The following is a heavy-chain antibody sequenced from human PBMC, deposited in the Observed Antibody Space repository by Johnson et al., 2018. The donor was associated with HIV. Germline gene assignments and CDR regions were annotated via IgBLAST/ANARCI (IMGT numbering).Heavy chain of an antibody. CDR3: TTGVDTAMYAFDI. D-gene: IGHD5-18*01. Sequence: VPPVEPGGGVVRPGPSLTLSRAASGSTFDDYGMSWVRQAPGKGLESVSGPNWNGGTTYYADSVKGRFTNSRDDSKNTLYLQMNSLKIADTAVYYCTTGVDTAMYAFDIWGQGTMVTVSS. J-gene: IGHJ3*02. CDR1: GSTFDDYG. V-gene: IGHV3-20*04. CDR2: PNWNGGTT.